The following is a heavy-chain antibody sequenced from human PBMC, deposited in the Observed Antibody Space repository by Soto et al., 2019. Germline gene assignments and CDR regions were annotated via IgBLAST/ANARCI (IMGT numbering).Heavy chain of an antibody. Sequence: PSETLSLTCAVYGGSFSGYYWSWIRQPPGKGLEWIGEINHSGSTNYNPSLKSRVTISVDTSKNQFSLKLSSVTAADTAVYYCAGRNSSWKYNWFDPWGQGTLVTVSS. V-gene: IGHV4-34*01. D-gene: IGHD6-13*01. CDR2: INHSGST. CDR1: GGSFSGYY. CDR3: AGRNSSWKYNWFDP. J-gene: IGHJ5*02.